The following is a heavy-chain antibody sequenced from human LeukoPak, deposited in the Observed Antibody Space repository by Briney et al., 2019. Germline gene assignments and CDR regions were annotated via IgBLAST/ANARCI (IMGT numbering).Heavy chain of an antibody. Sequence: GGSLRLSCAASRFTFSSYSMNWVRQAPGKGLEWVSYISSSSNTIYYADSVKGRFTISRDNSKNTLYPQMNSLRAEDTAVYYCAKDRDPTYYYDSSGYYLGGWGQGTLVTVSS. D-gene: IGHD3-22*01. V-gene: IGHV3-48*01. CDR1: RFTFSSYS. J-gene: IGHJ4*02. CDR3: AKDRDPTYYYDSSGYYLGG. CDR2: ISSSSNTI.